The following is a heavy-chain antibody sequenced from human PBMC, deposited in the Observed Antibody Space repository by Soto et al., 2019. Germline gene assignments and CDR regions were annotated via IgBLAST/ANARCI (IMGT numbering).Heavy chain of an antibody. Sequence: SVKVSCKAPGGNFSNYGIRWVRQAPGQGLEFMGGIIPTFGTTNYAHKFRGRVTITADESTSTAYMELSSLRSEDTAMYYCARASDSTWYNWLDPWGQGTLVTVSS. D-gene: IGHD6-13*01. V-gene: IGHV1-69*13. J-gene: IGHJ5*02. CDR2: IIPTFGTT. CDR3: ARASDSTWYNWLDP. CDR1: GGNFSNYG.